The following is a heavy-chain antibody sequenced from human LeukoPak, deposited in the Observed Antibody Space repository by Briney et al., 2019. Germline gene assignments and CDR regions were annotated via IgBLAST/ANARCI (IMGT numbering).Heavy chain of an antibody. J-gene: IGHJ3*02. CDR2: IYSGGST. D-gene: IGHD1-26*01. CDR1: GFTVSSDY. V-gene: IGHV3-66*01. Sequence: GGSLRLSCAASGFTVSSDYMSWVRQAPGKGLEWVSVIYSGGSTYYADSVKGRFTISRDNSKNTLYLQMNSLRAEDTAVYYCARERVVGATAFDIWGQGTMVTVSS. CDR3: ARERVVGATAFDI.